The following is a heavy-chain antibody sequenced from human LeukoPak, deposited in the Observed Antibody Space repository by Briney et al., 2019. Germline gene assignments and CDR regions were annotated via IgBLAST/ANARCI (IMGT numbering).Heavy chain of an antibody. Sequence: SETLSLTCAVYGGSFSGYYWSWIRQPPGKGLEWIGEINHSGSTNYNPSLKSRVTISVDTSKNQFSLKLSSVTAADTAVYYCARVGVTTAYYYGMDVWGQGTTVTVSS. D-gene: IGHD4-17*01. J-gene: IGHJ6*02. CDR1: GGSFSGYY. CDR2: INHSGST. V-gene: IGHV4-34*01. CDR3: ARVGVTTAYYYGMDV.